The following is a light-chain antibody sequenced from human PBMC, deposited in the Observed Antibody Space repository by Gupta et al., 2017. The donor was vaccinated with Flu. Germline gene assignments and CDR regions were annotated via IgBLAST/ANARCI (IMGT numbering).Light chain of an antibody. CDR3: GVWDSSLSAGG. V-gene: IGLV1-51*01. Sequence: QPVLTQPPSVSAAPGQKVTISCSGTSSNIGGNYVTWYQQVPGTAPKVLIYEDDKRPSGIPDRFSGSKSGTSATLGITGLQPGDEADYYCGVWDSSLSAGGFGGGTRLTVL. J-gene: IGLJ3*02. CDR1: SSNIGGNY. CDR2: EDD.